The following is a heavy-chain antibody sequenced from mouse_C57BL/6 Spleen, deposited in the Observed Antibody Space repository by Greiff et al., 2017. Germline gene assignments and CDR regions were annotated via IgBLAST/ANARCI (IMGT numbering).Heavy chain of an antibody. CDR3: ARRDYGSSVDY. V-gene: IGHV1-50*01. J-gene: IGHJ2*01. D-gene: IGHD1-1*01. CDR1: GYTFTSYW. Sequence: QVQLQQPGAELVKPGASVKLSCKASGYTFTSYWMQWVKQRPGQGLEWIGELDPSDSYTNYNQKFKGKAALTVDTSSSTAYMQLSSLTSEDSAVYYGARRDYGSSVDYWGQGTTLTVSS. CDR2: LDPSDSYT.